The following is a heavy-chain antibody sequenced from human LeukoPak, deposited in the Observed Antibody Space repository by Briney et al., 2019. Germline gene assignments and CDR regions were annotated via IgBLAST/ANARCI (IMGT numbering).Heavy chain of an antibody. CDR2: IYYSGST. D-gene: IGHD2-2*02. CDR3: ARGGRYCSSPSCYTSWFDP. CDR1: GGSISSGGYY. Sequence: SETLSLTCTVSGGSISSGGYYWSWIRQHPGKGLEWIGYIYYSGSTYYNPSLKSRVTISVDTSKNQFSLKLSSVTAADTAVYYCARGGRYCSSPSCYTSWFDPWGQGTLVTVSS. J-gene: IGHJ5*02. V-gene: IGHV4-31*03.